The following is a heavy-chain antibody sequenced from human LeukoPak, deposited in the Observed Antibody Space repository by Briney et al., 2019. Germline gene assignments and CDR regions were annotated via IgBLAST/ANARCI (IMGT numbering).Heavy chain of an antibody. J-gene: IGHJ4*02. CDR2: ISSSSSYI. V-gene: IGHV3-21*01. D-gene: IGHD6-13*01. CDR3: ARDAAAGTFGY. Sequence: GGSLRLXCAASGFTFSSYSMNWVRQTPGKGLEWVSSISSSSSYIYYADSVKGRFTISRDNAKNSLYLQMNSLRAEDTAVYYCARDAAAGTFGYWGQGTLVTASS. CDR1: GFTFSSYS.